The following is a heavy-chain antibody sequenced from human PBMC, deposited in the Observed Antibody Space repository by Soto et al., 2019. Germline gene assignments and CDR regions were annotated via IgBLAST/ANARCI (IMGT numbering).Heavy chain of an antibody. CDR3: AKDIRGRTAAAVYNWFDP. CDR1: GGSISRVY. J-gene: IGHJ5*02. Sequence: PSETLSLTCTVSGGSISRVYWSWIRQPPGKALEWIGYIYNSESTNYSPSLNSRVTISVDASKNQFSLKLNSVTAADTAVYYCAKDIRGRTAAAVYNWFDPWGQGILVTVSS. CDR2: IYNSEST. V-gene: IGHV4-59*01. D-gene: IGHD6-13*01.